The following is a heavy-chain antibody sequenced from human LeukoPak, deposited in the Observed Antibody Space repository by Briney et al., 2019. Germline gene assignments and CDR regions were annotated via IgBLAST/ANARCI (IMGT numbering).Heavy chain of an antibody. CDR1: GFTVNSNY. CDR3: ARGHNFGRLHPFDY. J-gene: IGHJ4*02. D-gene: IGHD3-9*01. Sequence: GSLTLSCAASGFTVNSNYMSWVRQAPGKGLEWVSVIYSGGSTYYADSVKGRFTISRDNSKNTLYLRMNSLRAEDTAVYYCARGHNFGRLHPFDYWGQGTLVTVSS. CDR2: IYSGGST. V-gene: IGHV3-66*01.